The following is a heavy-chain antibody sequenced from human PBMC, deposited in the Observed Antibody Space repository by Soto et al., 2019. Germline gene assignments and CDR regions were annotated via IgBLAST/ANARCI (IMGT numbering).Heavy chain of an antibody. CDR2: INPSGGST. CDR1: GYTFTSYY. D-gene: IGHD3-3*01. CDR3: ARVMLDFGMATIFDY. V-gene: IGHV1-46*01. J-gene: IGHJ4*02. Sequence: ASVKVSCKASGYTFTSYYMHWVRQAPGQGLEWMGIINPSGGSTSYAQKFQGRVTMTRDTSTSTVYMELSSLRSEDTAVYYCARVMLDFGMATIFDYWGQGTLVTVSS.